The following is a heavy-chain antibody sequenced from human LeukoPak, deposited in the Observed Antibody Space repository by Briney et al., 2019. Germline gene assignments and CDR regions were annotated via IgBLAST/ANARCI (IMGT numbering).Heavy chain of an antibody. Sequence: ASVKVSCKASGYTFTSYGISWVRQAPGQGLEWMGLISAYNGNTNYAQKLQGRVTMTTDTSTSTAYMELRSLRSDDTAVYYCASYDYGGIFSGYWGQGTLVTVSS. D-gene: IGHD4-23*01. CDR3: ASYDYGGIFSGY. V-gene: IGHV1-18*01. CDR2: ISAYNGNT. CDR1: GYTFTSYG. J-gene: IGHJ4*02.